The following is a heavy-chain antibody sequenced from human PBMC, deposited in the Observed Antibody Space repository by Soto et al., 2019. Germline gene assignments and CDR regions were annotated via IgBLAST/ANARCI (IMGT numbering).Heavy chain of an antibody. CDR2: INPNSGGT. V-gene: IGHV1-2*02. D-gene: IGHD6-6*01. Sequence: ASVKVSCKASGYTFTGYYMHWVRQAPGQGLEWMGWINPNSGGTNYAQKFQGRVTMTRDTSISTAYMELSRLRSDDTAAYYCARLRISSSHYYYYYGMAVWGQGTRVTVSS. J-gene: IGHJ6*02. CDR1: GYTFTGYY. CDR3: ARLRISSSHYYYYYGMAV.